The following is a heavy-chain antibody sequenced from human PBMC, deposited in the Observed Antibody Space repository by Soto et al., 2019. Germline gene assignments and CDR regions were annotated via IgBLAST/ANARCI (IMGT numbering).Heavy chain of an antibody. V-gene: IGHV1-69*02. D-gene: IGHD3-10*01. J-gene: IGHJ4*02. CDR1: GDTFSFYT. CDR2: VNPIVSMS. CDR3: AASYGSGYRAFDY. Sequence: SVKVSCKASGDTFSFYTINWVRQAPGLGLEWMGRVNPIVSMSNYAQKFQGRVTITADKSTNTAYMQLSSLRSEDTAIYYCAASYGSGYRAFDYRGQGALVTVSS.